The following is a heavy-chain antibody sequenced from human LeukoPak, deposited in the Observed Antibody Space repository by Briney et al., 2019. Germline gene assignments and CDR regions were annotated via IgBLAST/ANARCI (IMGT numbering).Heavy chain of an antibody. CDR3: GRLRDGYNNPFDS. Sequence: GESLKISCTGSGYTFTTYWIGWVRQMPGKGLEWMRVISPVDSSPRYSPSFQGQVTISADKSISTAYLQWSSLKASDTAIYYCGRLRDGYNNPFDSWGQGTLVTVSS. D-gene: IGHD5-24*01. J-gene: IGHJ4*02. CDR2: ISPVDSSP. CDR1: GYTFTTYW. V-gene: IGHV5-51*01.